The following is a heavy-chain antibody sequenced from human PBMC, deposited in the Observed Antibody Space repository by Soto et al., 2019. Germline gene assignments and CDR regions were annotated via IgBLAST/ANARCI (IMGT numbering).Heavy chain of an antibody. CDR2: INHSGST. D-gene: IGHD3-3*01. CDR1: GGSFSGYY. CDR3: ARVGFLYYYYYYYGMDV. V-gene: IGHV4-34*01. J-gene: IGHJ6*02. Sequence: PSETLSLTCAVYGGSFSGYYWSWIRQPPGKGLEWIGEINHSGSTNYNPSLKSRVTISVDTSKNQFSLKLSSVTAADTAVYCCARVGFLYYYYYYYGMDVWGQGTTVTASS.